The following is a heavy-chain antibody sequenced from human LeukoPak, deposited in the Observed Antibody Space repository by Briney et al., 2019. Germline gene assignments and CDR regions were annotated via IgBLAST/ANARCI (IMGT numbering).Heavy chain of an antibody. CDR2: IKEDGSGT. J-gene: IGHJ3*02. Sequence: PSGGSLRLSCAASGFTFSRYWMTWVRQAPGKGLEWVANIKEDGSGTNYVDSMKGRFTISRDNAKNSLYLQMNSLRAEDTAIYYCARYYYNNDGYSEDAFDIWGQGTMVTVSS. CDR3: ARYYYNNDGYSEDAFDI. D-gene: IGHD3-22*01. CDR1: GFTFSRYW. V-gene: IGHV3-7*01.